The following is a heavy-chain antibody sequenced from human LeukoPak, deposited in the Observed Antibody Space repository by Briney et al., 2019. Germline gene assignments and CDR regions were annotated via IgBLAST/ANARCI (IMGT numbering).Heavy chain of an antibody. J-gene: IGHJ4*02. CDR1: GYTFTDYY. CDR2: INPNDGDT. CDR3: ARANFLYCSSTSCLFDY. D-gene: IGHD2-2*01. Sequence: RASVKVSCKASGYTFTDYYMHWVRQAPGQGFEWMGWINPNDGDTYYAQKFQGRVTMTRDTSISTAHMEVSRLRSDDTAVYYCARANFLYCSSTSCLFDYWGQGTLVTVSS. V-gene: IGHV1-2*02.